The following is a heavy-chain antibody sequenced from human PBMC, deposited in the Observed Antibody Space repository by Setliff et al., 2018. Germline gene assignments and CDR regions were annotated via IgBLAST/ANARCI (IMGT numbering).Heavy chain of an antibody. CDR1: GYTFTSYG. V-gene: IGHV1-69*05. Sequence: SVKVSCQASGYTFTSYGISWVRQAPGQGLEWMGGTIPIFGTTDYAQKFQGRVTIITDESTSTAFMQLSSLRSEDTAVYYCVREGVDSRSSTDYRYYMDGWGKGTTVTVSS. D-gene: IGHD3-22*01. J-gene: IGHJ6*03. CDR2: TIPIFGTT. CDR3: VREGVDSRSSTDYRYYMDG.